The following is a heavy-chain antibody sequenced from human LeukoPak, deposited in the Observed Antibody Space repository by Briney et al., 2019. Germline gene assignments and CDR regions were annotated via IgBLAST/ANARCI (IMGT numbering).Heavy chain of an antibody. CDR1: GGSFSGYY. V-gene: IGHV4-34*01. D-gene: IGHD3-10*01. CDR3: ARTKVRGRFDY. CDR2: INHSGST. J-gene: IGHJ4*02. Sequence: SETLSLTCAVYGGSFSGYYWSWIRQPPGKGLEWIGEINHSGSTNYNPSLKSRVTISVDTSKNQFSLKLSSVTAADTAVYYCARTKVRGRFDYWGRGTLVTVSS.